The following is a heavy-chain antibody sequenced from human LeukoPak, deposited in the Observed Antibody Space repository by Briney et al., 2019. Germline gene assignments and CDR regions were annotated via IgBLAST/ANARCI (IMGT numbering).Heavy chain of an antibody. D-gene: IGHD6-19*01. CDR1: GYTFTGYY. Sequence: ASVKVSCKASGYTFTGYYMHWVRQAPGQGLEWMGWINSNSGGTNYAQKFQGRVTMTRDTSISTAYMELSRLRSDDTAVYYCATPPYSSGWYVYFQHWGQGTLVTVSS. CDR2: INSNSGGT. V-gene: IGHV1-2*02. CDR3: ATPPYSSGWYVYFQH. J-gene: IGHJ1*01.